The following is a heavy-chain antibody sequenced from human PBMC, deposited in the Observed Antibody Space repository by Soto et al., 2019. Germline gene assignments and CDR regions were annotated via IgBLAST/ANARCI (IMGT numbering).Heavy chain of an antibody. CDR1: GFTFSSYA. V-gene: IGHV3-23*01. J-gene: IGHJ4*02. CDR3: AKEGPLRYFDWPLGSLDS. Sequence: QTGGSLRLSCAASGFTFSSYAMSWVRQAPGKGLEWVSAISGSGGSTYYADSVKGRFTISRDNSKNTLYLQMNSLRAEDTAVYYCAKEGPLRYFDWPLGSLDSWGQGTLVTVS. CDR2: ISGSGGST. D-gene: IGHD3-9*01.